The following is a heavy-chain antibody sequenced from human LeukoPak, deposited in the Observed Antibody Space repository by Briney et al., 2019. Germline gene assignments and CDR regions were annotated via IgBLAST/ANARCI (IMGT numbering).Heavy chain of an antibody. V-gene: IGHV3-23*01. Sequence: GGSLRLSCGGSGFTLSNYAMTWVRQAPGMGLEWVSSIATRDDTTFYADSVRGRFTISRDNSKNTMYLQMDSLRAEDTAVCHCAKGSGGAAFDPWGQGTLVTVSS. CDR1: GFTLSNYA. D-gene: IGHD2-15*01. CDR3: AKGSGGAAFDP. CDR2: IATRDDTT. J-gene: IGHJ5*02.